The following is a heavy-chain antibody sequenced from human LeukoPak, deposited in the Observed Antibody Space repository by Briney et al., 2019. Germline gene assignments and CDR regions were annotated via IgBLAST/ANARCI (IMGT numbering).Heavy chain of an antibody. CDR3: AREGVVDMGFDY. J-gene: IGHJ4*02. CDR2: MNPNSGNT. Sequence: GASVKVSCKASGYTFTGYYMHWVRQATGQGLEWMGWMNPNSGNTGYAQKFQGRVTMTRNTSISTAYMELSSLRSEDTAVYYCAREGVVDMGFDYWGQGTLVTVSS. CDR1: GYTFTGYY. V-gene: IGHV1-8*02. D-gene: IGHD3-3*01.